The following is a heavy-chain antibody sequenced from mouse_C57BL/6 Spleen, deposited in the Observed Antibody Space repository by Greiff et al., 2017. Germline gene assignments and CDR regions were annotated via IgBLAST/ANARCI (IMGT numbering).Heavy chain of an antibody. Sequence: QVQLQQSGAELVKPGASVKLSCKASGYTFTSYWMHWVKQRPGQGLEWIGMIHPNSGSTNYNEKFKSKATLTVDKSSSTAYMQLSSLTSEDSAVYYCTKIGIEGNYWGQGTTLTVSS. CDR2: IHPNSGST. J-gene: IGHJ2*01. CDR1: GYTFTSYW. CDR3: TKIGIEGNY. V-gene: IGHV1-64*01. D-gene: IGHD2-14*01.